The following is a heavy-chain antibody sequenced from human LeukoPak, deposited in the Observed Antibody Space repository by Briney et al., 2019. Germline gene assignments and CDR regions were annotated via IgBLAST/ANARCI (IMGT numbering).Heavy chain of an antibody. CDR2: ISAYNGNT. V-gene: IGHV1-18*01. J-gene: IGHJ5*02. CDR3: ARGGRYCSSTSCYEGWFDP. Sequence: ASVKVSCKASGYTFTCYGISWVRQAPGQGLEWMGWISAYNGNTNYAQKLQGRVTMTTDTSTSTAYMELRSLRSDDTAVYYCARGGRYCSSTSCYEGWFDPWGQGTLVTVSS. CDR1: GYTFTCYG. D-gene: IGHD2-2*01.